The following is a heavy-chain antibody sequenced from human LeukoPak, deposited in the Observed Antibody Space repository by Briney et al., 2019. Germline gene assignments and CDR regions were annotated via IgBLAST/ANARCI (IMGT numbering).Heavy chain of an antibody. D-gene: IGHD1-26*01. CDR2: ISGSGGAT. Sequence: GGSLRPSCAASGFTFSSYPMNWVRQAPGKGLEWVSVISGSGGATVYGDSVQGRFTFSRDNSRDTLYLQMSSLRAEDTAVYYCGKYLQTAVGANDYWGQGTLVTVSS. CDR1: GFTFSSYP. J-gene: IGHJ4*02. V-gene: IGHV3-23*01. CDR3: GKYLQTAVGANDY.